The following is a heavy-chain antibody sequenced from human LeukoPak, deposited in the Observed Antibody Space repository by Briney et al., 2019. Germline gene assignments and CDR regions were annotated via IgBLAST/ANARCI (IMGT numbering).Heavy chain of an antibody. J-gene: IGHJ4*02. CDR1: GFTFSSHA. CDR3: AREGYSSGWYYFDY. V-gene: IGHV3-64*02. D-gene: IGHD6-19*01. Sequence: PGGSLRLSCAASGFTFSSHAMHWVRQAPGKGLEYVSAISSNGGSTYYADSVKGRFTISRDNSKNTLYLQMGSLRAEDMAVYYCAREGYSSGWYYFDYWGQGTLVTVSS. CDR2: ISSNGGST.